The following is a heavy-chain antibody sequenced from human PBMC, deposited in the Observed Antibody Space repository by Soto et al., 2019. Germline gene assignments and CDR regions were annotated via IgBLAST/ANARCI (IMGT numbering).Heavy chain of an antibody. Sequence: EASVKVSCKASGYTFTSYDINWVRQATGQGLEWMGWMNPNSGNTGYAQKFQGRVTMTRNTSISTAYMELSSLRSEDTAVYYCARGLSLIAAAGIWAYYFDYWGQGTLVTVSS. V-gene: IGHV1-8*01. CDR1: GYTFTSYD. J-gene: IGHJ4*02. CDR2: MNPNSGNT. CDR3: ARGLSLIAAAGIWAYYFDY. D-gene: IGHD6-13*01.